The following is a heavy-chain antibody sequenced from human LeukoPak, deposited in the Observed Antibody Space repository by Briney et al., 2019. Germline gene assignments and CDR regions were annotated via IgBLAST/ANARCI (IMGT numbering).Heavy chain of an antibody. CDR1: GFTFSRYW. CDR2: IRHDGSEK. CDR3: SREDPSSAFDR. D-gene: IGHD3-16*01. Sequence: GGSLRLSCAASGFTFSRYWMIWLRQAPAKGLEWVADIRHDGSEKYYVDSVKGRFTLSRDNAKNSLYLQMNSLRVESTALYYCSREDPSSAFDRWGQGTLVTLSS. J-gene: IGHJ1*01. V-gene: IGHV3-7*01.